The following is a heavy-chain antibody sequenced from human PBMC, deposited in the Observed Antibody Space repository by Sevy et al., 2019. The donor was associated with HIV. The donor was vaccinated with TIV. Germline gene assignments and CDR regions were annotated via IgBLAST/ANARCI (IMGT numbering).Heavy chain of an antibody. CDR3: XXXXXGIIPSPVLGLGPWREHWVFDL. D-gene: IGHD3-16*01. CDR1: VGSFSGYY. J-gene: IGHJ2*01. Sequence: SETLSLTCAVYVGSFSGYYWTWIRQSPGKGLEWIGEINPSGSTNYNPSLKSRVTISVDTSKNQFSLKLTYVTAADTXXXXXXXXXXGIIPSPVLGLGPWREHWVFDLWGRRTLVTVSS. CDR2: INPSGST. V-gene: IGHV4-34*01.